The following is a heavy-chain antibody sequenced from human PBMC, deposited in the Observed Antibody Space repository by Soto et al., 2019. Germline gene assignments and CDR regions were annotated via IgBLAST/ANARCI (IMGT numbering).Heavy chain of an antibody. CDR2: IYYSGST. CDR1: GRSISSYY. D-gene: IGHD6-19*01. V-gene: IGHV4-59*01. J-gene: IGHJ4*02. CDR3: ARGEPFFYYFCGITGWYYL. Sequence: PSETLSLTCTVSGRSISSYYWSWIRQPPGKGLEWIGYIYYSGSTNYNPSLKSRVTISVDTSKNQFSLKLSSVTAADTAVYYCARGEPFFYYFCGITGWYYLWGQGSLVTVSS.